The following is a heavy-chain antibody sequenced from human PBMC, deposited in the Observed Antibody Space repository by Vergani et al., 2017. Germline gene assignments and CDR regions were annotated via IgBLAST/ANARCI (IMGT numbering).Heavy chain of an antibody. CDR2: IYYSGST. CDR3: ASPVSWYGRDYYYMDV. Sequence: QVRLQESGPGLVKPSETLSLTCTVSGGSISSSSYYWGWIRQPPGKGLEWIGSIYYSGSTYYNPSLKSRVTISVDTSKNQFSLKLSSVTAADTAVYYCASPVSWYGRDYYYMDVWGKGP. D-gene: IGHD6-13*01. CDR1: GGSISSSSYY. J-gene: IGHJ6*03. V-gene: IGHV4-39*01.